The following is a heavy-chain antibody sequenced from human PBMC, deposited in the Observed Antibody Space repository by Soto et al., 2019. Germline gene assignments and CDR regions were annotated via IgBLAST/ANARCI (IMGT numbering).Heavy chain of an antibody. Sequence: ASVKVSCKASGGTFSSYAISWVRQAPGQGLEWMGGIIPIFGTANYAQKFQGRVTITADESTSTAYMELSSLRSEDTAVYYCARGLQWLRRDYYFDYWGQGTLVTVSS. V-gene: IGHV1-69*13. CDR2: IIPIFGTA. CDR3: ARGLQWLRRDYYFDY. D-gene: IGHD5-12*01. CDR1: GGTFSSYA. J-gene: IGHJ4*02.